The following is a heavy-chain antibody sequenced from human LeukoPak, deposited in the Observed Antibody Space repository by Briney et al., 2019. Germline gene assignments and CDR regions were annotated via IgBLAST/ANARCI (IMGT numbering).Heavy chain of an antibody. CDR3: ARDSRGDYYYYYGMDV. V-gene: IGHV4-59*01. J-gene: IGHJ6*02. CDR2: IYYSGST. D-gene: IGHD4-17*01. Sequence: SETLSLTCTVSGASISSYYWSWIRQPPGKGLEWIGYIYYSGSTNYNPSLKSRVTISVDTSKNQFSLKLTSVTAADTAVYYCARDSRGDYYYYYGMDVWGQGTTVTVSS. CDR1: GASISSYY.